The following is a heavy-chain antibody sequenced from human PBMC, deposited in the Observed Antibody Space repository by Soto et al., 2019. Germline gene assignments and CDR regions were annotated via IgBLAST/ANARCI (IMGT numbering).Heavy chain of an antibody. Sequence: QLQLQESGSGLVKPSQTLSLTCAVSGGSITSDSWSWIRQPPGKGLEWIGYIYPSGRAFYNSSLKSRVTMSVDMSKNQISPKRRSVTAADTAVYYCDRDRGYGTLDSCVQGTLVTVAS. J-gene: IGHJ4*02. V-gene: IGHV4-30-2*01. CDR2: IYPSGRA. CDR3: DRDRGYGTLDS. CDR1: GGSITSDS. D-gene: IGHD5-12*01.